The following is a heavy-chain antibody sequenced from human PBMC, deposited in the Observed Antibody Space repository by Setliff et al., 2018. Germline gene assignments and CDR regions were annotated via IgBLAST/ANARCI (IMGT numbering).Heavy chain of an antibody. CDR2: IYYSGNT. Sequence: SETLSLTCAVSVYSISRDCHWGWIRQPPGKGLEWIGSIYYSGNTYYNASLKGRVTISGDTSKNQFSLKLTAVTAADTAMYYRARHRAVAGAYYFDFWGQGTKVTVSS. CDR3: ARHRAVAGAYYFDF. V-gene: IGHV4-38-2*01. D-gene: IGHD6-19*01. J-gene: IGHJ4*02. CDR1: VYSISRDCH.